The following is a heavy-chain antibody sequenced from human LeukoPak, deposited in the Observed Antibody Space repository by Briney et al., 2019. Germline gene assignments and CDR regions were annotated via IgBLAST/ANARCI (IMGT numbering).Heavy chain of an antibody. V-gene: IGHV1-2*02. D-gene: IGHD6-6*01. CDR2: INPNSGGT. Sequence: ASVKVSCKASGYTFTGYYMHWVRQAPGQGLEWMGWINPNSGGTNYAQKFQGRVTMTRDTSISTAYMELSRLRSDDTAVYYCAREPGRAVPLYSSSSRYYYYYMDVWGKGTTVTVSS. CDR3: AREPGRAVPLYSSSSRYYYYYMDV. CDR1: GYTFTGYY. J-gene: IGHJ6*03.